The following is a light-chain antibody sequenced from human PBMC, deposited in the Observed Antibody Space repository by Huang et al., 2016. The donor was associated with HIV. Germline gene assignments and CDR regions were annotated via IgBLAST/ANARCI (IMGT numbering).Light chain of an antibody. Sequence: DIQMTQSPSSLSASPGVRVTLSCRANQDIGNFLAWYQHKPGGDPRLLIYGASTLQSGVPSRFSGRGSGTDFTLTITSFQPDDVATYYCQRYDSAPRAFGQGTKVEI. V-gene: IGKV1-27*01. J-gene: IGKJ1*01. CDR3: QRYDSAPRA. CDR2: GAS. CDR1: QDIGNF.